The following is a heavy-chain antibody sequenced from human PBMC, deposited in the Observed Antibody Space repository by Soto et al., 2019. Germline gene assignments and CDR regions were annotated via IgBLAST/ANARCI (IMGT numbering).Heavy chain of an antibody. CDR1: GFTFSSYA. Sequence: QVQLVESGGGVVQPGRSLRLSCAASGFTFSSYAMHWVRQAPGKGLEWVAVISYYGSNKYYADSVKGRFTISRDNSKNTLYLQTNSLRAEDTAVYYCARDYYRFNSGYGFSMDVWGQGTTVTVSS. CDR2: ISYYGSNK. V-gene: IGHV3-30-3*01. CDR3: ARDYYRFNSGYGFSMDV. J-gene: IGHJ6*02. D-gene: IGHD5-12*01.